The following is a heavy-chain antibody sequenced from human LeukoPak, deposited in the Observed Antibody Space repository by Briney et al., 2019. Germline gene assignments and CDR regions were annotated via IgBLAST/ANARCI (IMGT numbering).Heavy chain of an antibody. D-gene: IGHD2-15*01. J-gene: IGHJ4*02. CDR2: ISYDGSNK. CDR3: ARPGYLVVQGYFDY. V-gene: IGHV3-30*04. Sequence: PGRSLRLSCAASGLTFNSYAMHWVRQAPGKGLEWVAVISYDGSNKYYADSVKGRFTISRDNSKNTLYLQMNSLRAEDTAVYYCARPGYLVVQGYFDYWGQATLVTVSS. CDR1: GLTFNSYA.